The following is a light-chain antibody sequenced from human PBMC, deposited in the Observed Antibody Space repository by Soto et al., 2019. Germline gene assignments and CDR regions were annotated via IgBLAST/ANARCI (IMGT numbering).Light chain of an antibody. V-gene: IGKV3-15*01. Sequence: EIVMTQSPATLSVSPGERATLSCRASQSVSGNLAWYQQKPGQAPRRLIYGASTRATGIPARFSGSGSGTEFTLTISSLQSEYFAVYYCQQYNNWPPLTFGGGTKVEIK. CDR3: QQYNNWPPLT. CDR1: QSVSGN. J-gene: IGKJ4*01. CDR2: GAS.